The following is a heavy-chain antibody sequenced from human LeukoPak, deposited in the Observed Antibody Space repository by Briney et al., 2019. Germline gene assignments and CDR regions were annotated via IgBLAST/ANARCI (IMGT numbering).Heavy chain of an antibody. J-gene: IGHJ5*02. CDR2: IYHGGNT. D-gene: IGHD3-10*01. CDR1: GGSISSGGYF. Sequence: SETLSLTCTVSGGSISSGGYFWSWIRQNPGKGLEWIGYIYHGGNTYYNPSLKSRVTISEDTSKNQFSLTLSSVTAADTAMYYCARVRYYGSGEEIDPWGQGTLVTVSS. V-gene: IGHV4-31*03. CDR3: ARVRYYGSGEEIDP.